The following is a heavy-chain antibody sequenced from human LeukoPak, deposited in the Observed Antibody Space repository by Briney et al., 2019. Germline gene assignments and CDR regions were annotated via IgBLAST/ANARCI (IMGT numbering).Heavy chain of an antibody. CDR3: ARDTPYYDSRGYTSPYDY. Sequence: PGGSLRLSCAASGFTFSSYGMHWVRQAPGKGLEWVAVIWYDGSNKYYADSVKGRFTISRDNSKNTLYLQMNSLRAEDTAVYYCARDTPYYDSRGYTSPYDYWGQGTLVTVSS. V-gene: IGHV3-33*01. CDR2: IWYDGSNK. CDR1: GFTFSSYG. D-gene: IGHD3-22*01. J-gene: IGHJ4*02.